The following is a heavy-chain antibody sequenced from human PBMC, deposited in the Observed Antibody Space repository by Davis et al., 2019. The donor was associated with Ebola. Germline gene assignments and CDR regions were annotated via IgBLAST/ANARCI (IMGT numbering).Heavy chain of an antibody. CDR1: GYTFTGYY. V-gene: IGHV1-2*06. CDR3: ARVEYSSGWYRFDP. Sequence: ASVKVSCKASGYTFTGYYMHWVRQAPGQGLEWMGRINPNSGGTNYAQKFQGRVTMTRDTSISTAYMELSRLRSDDTAVYYCARVEYSSGWYRFDPWGQGTLVTVSS. CDR2: INPNSGGT. D-gene: IGHD6-19*01. J-gene: IGHJ5*02.